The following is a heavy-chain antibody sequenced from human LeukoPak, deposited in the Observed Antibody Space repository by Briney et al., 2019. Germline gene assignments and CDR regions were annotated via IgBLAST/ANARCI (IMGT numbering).Heavy chain of an antibody. V-gene: IGHV3-33*01. CDR1: GFTFSSYG. CDR3: GVSGYYGTNWFDP. Sequence: GGSLRLSCAASGFTFSSYGMHWVRQAPGKGLEWGAVIWYDGSNKYYADSVKGRFTISRDNSKNTLYLQMNSLRAEDTAVYYCGVSGYYGTNWFDPWGEGTLVTVSS. CDR2: IWYDGSNK. J-gene: IGHJ5*02. D-gene: IGHD3-22*01.